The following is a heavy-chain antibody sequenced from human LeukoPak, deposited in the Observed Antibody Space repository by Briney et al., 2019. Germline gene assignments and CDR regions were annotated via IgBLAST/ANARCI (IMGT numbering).Heavy chain of an antibody. CDR2: ISNNGGST. CDR3: AKDGRYCSSTSCYRYYYYGMDV. V-gene: IGHV3-64*01. D-gene: IGHD2-2*01. J-gene: IGHJ6*02. CDR1: GFTFSSYA. Sequence: GGSLRLSCVASGFTFSSYAMHWVRQAPGKGLEYVSAISNNGGSTYYANSVKGRFTISRDNSKNTLYLQMNSLRAEDTAVYYCAKDGRYCSSTSCYRYYYYGMDVWGQGTTVTVSS.